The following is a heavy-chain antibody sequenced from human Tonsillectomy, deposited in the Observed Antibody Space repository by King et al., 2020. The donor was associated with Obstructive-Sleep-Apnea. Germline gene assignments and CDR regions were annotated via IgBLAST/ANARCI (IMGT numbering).Heavy chain of an antibody. V-gene: IGHV3-48*04. J-gene: IGHJ4*02. CDR1: GFTFISYS. D-gene: IGHD6-6*01. CDR2: ISSSRSTI. Sequence: VQLVQSGGGLVQPGGSLRLSCAAFGFTFISYSMNWVPQAPGTGLGVCSYISSSRSTIYYADLVKGRFTFSRANAKHSLYLQMNSLRAEDTAVYYCARQYSSSLYYFDYWGQGTLVTVSS. CDR3: ARQYSSSLYYFDY.